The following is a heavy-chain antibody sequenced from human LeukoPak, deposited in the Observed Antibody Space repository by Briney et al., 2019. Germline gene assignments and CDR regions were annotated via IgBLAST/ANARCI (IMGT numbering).Heavy chain of an antibody. J-gene: IGHJ4*02. V-gene: IGHV1-2*02. CDR2: INPNSGGT. CDR3: ARELNYDSSGYYFDY. Sequence: ASVKVSFTASGYTFTVYFMHWVRQAPGQGLEWMGWINPNSGGTNYAQKFQGRVTMTRDTSISTAYMELSRLRSDDTAVYYCARELNYDSSGYYFDYWGQGTLVTVSS. CDR1: GYTFTVYF. D-gene: IGHD3-22*01.